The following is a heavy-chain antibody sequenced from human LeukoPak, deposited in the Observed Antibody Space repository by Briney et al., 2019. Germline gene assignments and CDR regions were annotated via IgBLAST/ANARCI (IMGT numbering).Heavy chain of an antibody. CDR3: ARGGTGATRDDTFDI. CDR1: GFTFSSYE. J-gene: IGHJ3*02. CDR2: ISGSGVTM. Sequence: GGSLRLSCAASGFTFSSYEMNWVRQAPGRGLEWVSYISGSGVTMYYADSVKGRFTISRDDAKNSLYLQMNSLRAEDTAVYYCARGGTGATRDDTFDIWGQGTMVTVSS. V-gene: IGHV3-48*03. D-gene: IGHD1-7*01.